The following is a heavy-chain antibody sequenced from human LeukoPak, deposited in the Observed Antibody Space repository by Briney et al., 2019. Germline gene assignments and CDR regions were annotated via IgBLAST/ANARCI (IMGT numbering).Heavy chain of an antibody. J-gene: IGHJ4*02. CDR3: AREIFGSGSYPDY. D-gene: IGHD3-10*01. CDR2: IWHDASNT. CDR1: GFSFSTYA. V-gene: IGHV3-33*01. Sequence: GGSLTLLCAASGFSFSTYAMQWVRQAPGKGLEWVALIWHDASNTFYTDSVKGRFTISRDNSKNTVYQQINSLGGEDTAVYYCAREIFGSGSYPDYWGQGTLVTVSS.